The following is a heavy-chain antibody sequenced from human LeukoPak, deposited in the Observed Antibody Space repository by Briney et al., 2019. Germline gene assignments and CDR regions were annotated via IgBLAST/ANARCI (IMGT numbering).Heavy chain of an antibody. V-gene: IGHV1-46*01. CDR1: GYTFTSYY. CDR3: ARDRAMVRGVDYYYYGMDV. J-gene: IGHJ6*02. Sequence: GASVKVSCKASGYTFTSYYMHWVRQAPGQGLEWMGIINPSGGSTSYAQKFQGRVTMTRDTSTSTVYMELSSLRSEDTAVYYCARDRAMVRGVDYYYYGMDVWGQGTTVTVSS. D-gene: IGHD3-10*01. CDR2: INPSGGST.